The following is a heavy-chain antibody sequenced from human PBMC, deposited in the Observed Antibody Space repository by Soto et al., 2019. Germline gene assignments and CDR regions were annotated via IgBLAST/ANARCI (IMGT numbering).Heavy chain of an antibody. V-gene: IGHV3-30*18. CDR3: AKDRGPRRQWLIDPCDY. J-gene: IGHJ4*02. Sequence: QVQLVESGEGVVQPGRSLRVSCAASGFTFSIYAMHWVRQAPGTGLEWVAVISYDGTKTYYADSVKGRFTISRDNSKNTVYLQMNSLRDEDTAVYYCAKDRGPRRQWLIDPCDYWGQGTLVTVSP. D-gene: IGHD6-19*01. CDR1: GFTFSIYA. CDR2: ISYDGTKT.